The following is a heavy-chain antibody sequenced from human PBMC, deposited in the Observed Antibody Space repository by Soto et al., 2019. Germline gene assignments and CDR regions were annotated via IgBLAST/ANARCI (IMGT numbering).Heavy chain of an antibody. CDR2: IYSGGST. V-gene: IGHV3-53*01. J-gene: IGHJ6*02. CDR1: GFTVSSNY. CDR3: ARDHADVYYYYGMDV. Sequence: GGSLRLSCAASGFTVSSNYMSWVRQAPGKGLEWVSVIYSGGSTYYADSVKGRFTISRDNSKNTLYLQMNSLRAEDTAVYYCARDHADVYYYYGMDVWGQGTTVTVSS.